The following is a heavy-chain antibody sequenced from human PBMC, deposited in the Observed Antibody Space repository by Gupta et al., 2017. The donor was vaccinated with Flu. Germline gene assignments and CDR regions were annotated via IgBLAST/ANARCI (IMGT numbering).Heavy chain of an antibody. CDR3: VRDVNAFDI. Sequence: LSWVASGVSFNTYWMHWVRQAPGKGLVWVERSNSDGSSTGYADSVKGRFTISRDNAKNTLYLQMNSLRAEDTAVYYCVRDVNAFDIWGQGTMVTVSS. J-gene: IGHJ3*02. CDR1: GVSFNTYW. V-gene: IGHV3-74*01. CDR2: SNSDGSST.